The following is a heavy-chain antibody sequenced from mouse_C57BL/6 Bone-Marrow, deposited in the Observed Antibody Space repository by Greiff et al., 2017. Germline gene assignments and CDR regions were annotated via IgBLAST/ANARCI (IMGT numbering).Heavy chain of an antibody. CDR2: IYPGSGST. CDR1: GYTFTSYW. D-gene: IGHD1-1*01. CDR3: AGGDYVSSLFDY. V-gene: IGHV1-55*01. Sequence: QVQLQQSGAELVKPGASVKMSCKASGYTFTSYWITWVKQRPGQGLEWIGDIYPGSGSTNYNEKFKSKATLTVDTSSSTAYMQLSSLTSEDSAVYYCAGGDYVSSLFDYWGQGTTLTVSA. J-gene: IGHJ2*01.